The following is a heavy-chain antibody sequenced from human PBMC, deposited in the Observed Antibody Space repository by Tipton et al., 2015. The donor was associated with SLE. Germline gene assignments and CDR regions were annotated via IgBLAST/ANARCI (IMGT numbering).Heavy chain of an antibody. J-gene: IGHJ4*02. CDR3: AKGGSYYDY. CDR1: GFTFSRHW. Sequence: SLRLSCAASGFTFSRHWMHWVRQAPGKGLVWVSRMNTDGTITSYVDSVKGRFTISRDNAKNTLYLQMNSLRVEDTAVYYCAKGGSYYDYWGQGALVTVSS. V-gene: IGHV3-74*01. CDR2: MNTDGTIT. D-gene: IGHD3-16*01.